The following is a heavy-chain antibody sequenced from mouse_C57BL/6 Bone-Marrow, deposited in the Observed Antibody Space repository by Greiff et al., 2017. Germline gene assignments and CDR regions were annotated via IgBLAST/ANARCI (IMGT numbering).Heavy chain of an antibody. V-gene: IGHV1-59*01. D-gene: IGHD4-1*02. CDR2: IDPSDSYT. J-gene: IGHJ3*01. CDR1: GYTFTSYW. CDR3: AATGFAY. Sequence: QVQLQQPGAELVRPGTSVKLSCKASGYTFTSYWMHWVKQRPGQGLAWIGVIDPSDSYTNYNQKFKGKATLSVDTSSSTAYMQRSSLTSEDAAVYYCAATGFAYWGQGTLFTVSA.